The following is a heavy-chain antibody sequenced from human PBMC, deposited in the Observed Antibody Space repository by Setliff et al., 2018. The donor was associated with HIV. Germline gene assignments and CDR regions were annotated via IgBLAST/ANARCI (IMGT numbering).Heavy chain of an antibody. CDR3: AKCSGRFGGVNWFDS. Sequence: PSETLSLTCAVYGGSFSDDYWSWIRQPPGRGMEWIGEIDHSGRSNYNPSLKSRVLMAIDASKGQISLNLTSISAADTAVYYCAKCSGRFGGVNWFDSWGHGMRVTVSS. V-gene: IGHV4-34*01. CDR2: IDHSGRS. CDR1: GGSFSDDY. D-gene: IGHD3-16*01. J-gene: IGHJ5*01.